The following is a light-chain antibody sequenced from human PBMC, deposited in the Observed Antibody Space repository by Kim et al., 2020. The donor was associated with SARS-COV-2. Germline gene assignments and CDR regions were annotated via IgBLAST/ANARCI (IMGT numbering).Light chain of an antibody. J-gene: IGLJ3*02. CDR3: ASWDDGLNGPV. Sequence: GRSVTISCSGSMSNIGNNFVYWYQQLPGAAPKLLVYRNHERPSGVPDRFSGSKSDTSASLAITGLRSADEADYYCASWDDGLNGPVFGGGTQLTVL. CDR1: MSNIGNNF. CDR2: RNH. V-gene: IGLV1-47*01.